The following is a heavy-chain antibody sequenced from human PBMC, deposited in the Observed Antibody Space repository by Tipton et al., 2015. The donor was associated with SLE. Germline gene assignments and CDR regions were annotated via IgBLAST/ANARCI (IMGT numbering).Heavy chain of an antibody. V-gene: IGHV4-61*09. D-gene: IGHD1-1*01. CDR2: IYTSGST. CDR1: GGSVSSGSYY. Sequence: TLSLTCTVSGGSVSSGSYYWSWIRQPAGKGLEWIGQIYTSGSTRYNPSLNGRVTISVDTSKNHFSLKLRSVTAADTAVYFCARRSVQEAFDIWGQGTMVTVSS. J-gene: IGHJ3*02. CDR3: ARRSVQEAFDI.